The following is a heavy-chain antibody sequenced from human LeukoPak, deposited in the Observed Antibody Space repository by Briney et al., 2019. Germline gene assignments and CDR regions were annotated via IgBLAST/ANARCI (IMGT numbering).Heavy chain of an antibody. CDR1: GFTVSSNY. Sequence: GGSLRLSCAASGFTVSSNYMSWVRQAPGKGLEWVSVIYSGGSTYYADSVKVRFTISRDNSKNTLYLQMNSLRAEDTAVYYCARHRYYYDSSGYLNYFDYWGQGTLVTVSS. D-gene: IGHD3-22*01. CDR3: ARHRYYYDSSGYLNYFDY. V-gene: IGHV3-53*01. J-gene: IGHJ4*02. CDR2: IYSGGST.